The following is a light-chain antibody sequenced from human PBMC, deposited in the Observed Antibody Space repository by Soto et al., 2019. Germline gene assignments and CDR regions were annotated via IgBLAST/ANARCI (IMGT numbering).Light chain of an antibody. CDR1: KSNIGAGFA. CDR2: DNT. J-gene: IGLJ1*01. CDR3: QSYDSLNGYV. V-gene: IGLV1-40*01. Sequence: QSVLTQPPSVSGAPGQRVTISCTGRKSNIGAGFAVHWYQHIPGAAPRLLIYDNTDRPSGVPDRFSASTSGTSASLTINGLQAEDEGDYYCQSYDSLNGYVFGAGTKVTVL.